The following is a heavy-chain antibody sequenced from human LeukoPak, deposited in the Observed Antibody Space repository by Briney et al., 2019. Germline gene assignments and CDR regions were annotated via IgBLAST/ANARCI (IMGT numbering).Heavy chain of an antibody. D-gene: IGHD2-21*02. V-gene: IGHV4-39*01. J-gene: IGHJ4*02. CDR1: GGSVSSSTCY. CDR2: VYFSGST. Sequence: SSETLSLTCTVSGGSVSSSTCYWGWIRQPPGEGLEWIGSVYFSGSTDYNPSLSSRVTISVDTSKNQSSLRLSSVTAADTAVYYCARQVMTDTRYFDYWGQGTLVTASS. CDR3: ARQVMTDTRYFDY.